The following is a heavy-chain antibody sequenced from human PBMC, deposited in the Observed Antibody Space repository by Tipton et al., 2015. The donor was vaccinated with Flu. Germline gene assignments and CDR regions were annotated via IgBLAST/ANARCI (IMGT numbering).Heavy chain of an antibody. V-gene: IGHV3-49*04. Sequence: SLRLSCTTSGFTFGDYALNWVRQAPGKGLEWIGIIRSKLYGGATEYAASVKGRFTISRDDSKSIAYLQMNSLRAEDTAVYYCARAVGGRDAYWGQGTLVTVSS. J-gene: IGHJ4*02. CDR3: ARAVGGRDAY. CDR1: GFTFGDYA. D-gene: IGHD5-24*01. CDR2: IRSKLYGGAT.